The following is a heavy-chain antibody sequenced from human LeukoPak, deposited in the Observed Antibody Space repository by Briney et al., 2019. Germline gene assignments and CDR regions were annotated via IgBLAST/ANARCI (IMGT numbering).Heavy chain of an antibody. CDR3: TTDLYGPDQSHYWETRAANWFDP. CDR2: IKSKTDGGTT. V-gene: IGHV3-15*01. CDR1: GFTFSNAW. Sequence: GGSLRLSCAASGFTFSNAWMSWVRQAPGKGLEWVGRIKSKTDGGTTDYAAPVKGRFTISRDDSKNTLYLQMNSLKTEDTAVYYCTTDLYGPDQSHYWETRAANWFDPWGQGTLVTVSS. J-gene: IGHJ5*02. D-gene: IGHD1-26*01.